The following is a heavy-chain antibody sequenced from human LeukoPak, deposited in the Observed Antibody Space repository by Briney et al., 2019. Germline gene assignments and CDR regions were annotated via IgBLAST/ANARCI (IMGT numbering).Heavy chain of an antibody. CDR2: ISWNSGSI. J-gene: IGHJ4*02. CDR1: GFTFDDYA. D-gene: IGHD3-22*01. V-gene: IGHV3-9*01. Sequence: GRSLRLSCAASGFTFDDYAMHWVRQAPGKGLEWVSGISWNSGSIGYADSVKGRFTISRDNAKNSLYLQMNSLRVEDTALYYCAKDIYYYDSSGYLDYWGQGTLVTVSS. CDR3: AKDIYYYDSSGYLDY.